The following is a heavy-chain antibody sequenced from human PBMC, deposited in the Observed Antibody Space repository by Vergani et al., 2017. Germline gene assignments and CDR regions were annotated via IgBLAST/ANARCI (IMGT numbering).Heavy chain of an antibody. CDR2: INPSGGST. D-gene: IGHD2-2*01. CDR1: GYTFTGYY. V-gene: IGHV1-46*03. CDR3: ARGGVVPAAYDAFDI. Sequence: QVQLVQSGAEVKKPGASVKVSCKASGYTFTGYYMHWVRQAPGQGLEWMGIINPSGGSTSYAQKFQGRVTMTRDTSTSTVYMELSSLRSEDTAVYYCARGGVVPAAYDAFDIWGQGTMVTVSS. J-gene: IGHJ3*02.